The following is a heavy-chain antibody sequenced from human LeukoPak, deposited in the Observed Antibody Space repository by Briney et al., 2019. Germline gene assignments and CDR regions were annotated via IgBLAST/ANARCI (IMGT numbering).Heavy chain of an antibody. D-gene: IGHD3-10*02. CDR2: ICSSYSYI. J-gene: IGHJ4*02. V-gene: IGHV3-21*01. CDR1: GFTFSSYS. Sequence: PGGSLRLSCAASGFTFSSYSMNWVRQAPGQGLEWVSSICSSYSYIYDADSVKGRFTICGDNAKISRYLPMNSLRDEGTAVYYCARRGDSPMIGDHWGQGTLVTVAS. CDR3: ARRGDSPMIGDH.